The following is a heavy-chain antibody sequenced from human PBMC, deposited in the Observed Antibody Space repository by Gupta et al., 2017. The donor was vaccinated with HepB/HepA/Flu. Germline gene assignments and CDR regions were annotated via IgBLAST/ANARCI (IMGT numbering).Heavy chain of an antibody. Sequence: QLQLQESGPGLVKPSETLPLTCTVSGGSISSSRYYWGWIRQPPGKGLEWIGSIYYSGSTYYNPSLKSRVTISVDTSKNQFSLKLSSVTAADTAVYYCARQVGWLGELRHYLDYWGQGTLVTVSS. V-gene: IGHV4-39*01. CDR1: GGSISSSRYY. J-gene: IGHJ4*02. D-gene: IGHD3-10*01. CDR3: ARQVGWLGELRHYLDY. CDR2: IYYSGST.